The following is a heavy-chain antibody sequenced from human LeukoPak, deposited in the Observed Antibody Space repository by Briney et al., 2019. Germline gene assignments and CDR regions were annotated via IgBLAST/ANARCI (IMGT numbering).Heavy chain of an antibody. CDR1: GFTFSSYG. V-gene: IGHV3-23*01. CDR3: AEGRDHDTFPDAFDI. Sequence: GGSLRLSCAASGFTFSSYGMSWVRQAAGKGLEWVSTISANGGKTYYADSAKGRFTGSRDSSKSTLYLQMNSLRAEDTAVYYCAEGRDHDTFPDAFDIWGQGTMVTVSS. J-gene: IGHJ3*02. D-gene: IGHD2/OR15-2a*01. CDR2: ISANGGKT.